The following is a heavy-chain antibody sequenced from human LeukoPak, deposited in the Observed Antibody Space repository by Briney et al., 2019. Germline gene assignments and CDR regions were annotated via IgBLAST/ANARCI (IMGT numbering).Heavy chain of an antibody. Sequence: PGRSLRLSCAASGFTFDDYAMHWVRQAPGKGLEWVSGISWNSGSIGYADSVKGRFTISRDNAKNSLYLQMNSLRAEDTALYYCARAAPVSPLDYWGQGTLVTVSS. D-gene: IGHD6-6*01. J-gene: IGHJ4*02. V-gene: IGHV3-9*01. CDR1: GFTFDDYA. CDR2: ISWNSGSI. CDR3: ARAAPVSPLDY.